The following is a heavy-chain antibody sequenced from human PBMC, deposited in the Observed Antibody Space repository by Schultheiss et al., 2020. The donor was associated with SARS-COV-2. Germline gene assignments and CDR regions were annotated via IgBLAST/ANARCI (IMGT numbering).Heavy chain of an antibody. CDR3: ARRRSDGNWWLDT. D-gene: IGHD2-8*02. J-gene: IGHJ5*02. Sequence: SETLSLTCSVSGAAVSSNYWTWIRQAPGKRLEWIGYIYVAGKTRYNPSLGSRATISVDASKNHLSLSLTSVAAADTGTYYCARRRSDGNWWLDTWGQGTLVTVSS. CDR2: IYVAGKT. CDR1: GAAVSSNY. V-gene: IGHV4-59*02.